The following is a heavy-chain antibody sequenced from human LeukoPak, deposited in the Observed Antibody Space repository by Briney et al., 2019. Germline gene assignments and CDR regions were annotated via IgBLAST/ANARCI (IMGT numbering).Heavy chain of an antibody. D-gene: IGHD3-22*01. J-gene: IGHJ4*02. CDR3: ARVGGYYDSSGYYFDY. CDR1: GFTFSSYA. Sequence: GGSLRLSCAASGFTFSSYAMSWVRQAPGKGLEWVSSISSSSGYIYYADSVKGRFTISRDNAKNSLYLQMNSLRAEDTAVYYCARVGGYYDSSGYYFDYWGQGTLVTVSS. CDR2: ISSSSGYI. V-gene: IGHV3-21*01.